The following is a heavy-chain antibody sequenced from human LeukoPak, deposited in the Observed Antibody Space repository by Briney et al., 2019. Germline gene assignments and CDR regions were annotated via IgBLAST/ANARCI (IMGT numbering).Heavy chain of an antibody. CDR3: ARGGGIVVVPAAMGYAFDI. V-gene: IGHV4-34*01. D-gene: IGHD2-2*01. CDR1: GGSFSGYY. J-gene: IGHJ3*02. Sequence: PSETLSLTCAVYGGSFSGYYWSWIRQPPGKGLEWLGEINHSGSTNYNPSLKSRVTISVDTSKNQFSLKLSSVTAADTAVYYCARGGGIVVVPAAMGYAFDIWGQGTMVTVSS. CDR2: INHSGST.